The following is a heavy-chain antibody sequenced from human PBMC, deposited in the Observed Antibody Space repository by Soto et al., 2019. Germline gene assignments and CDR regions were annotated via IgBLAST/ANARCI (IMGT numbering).Heavy chain of an antibody. Sequence: SETLSLTCTVSGDSIRSGNHYWSWIRQPPGKGLEWIGYIYYSGSTYYSPSLKSRVTISVDTSKNHFSLNLSSVTAADMAVYYCAREGSYSAYNFAHGIQLWSFDFWGQGALVTVSS. CDR3: AREGSYSAYNFAHGIQLWSFDF. CDR1: GDSIRSGNHY. J-gene: IGHJ4*02. D-gene: IGHD5-12*01. V-gene: IGHV4-30-4*01. CDR2: IYYSGST.